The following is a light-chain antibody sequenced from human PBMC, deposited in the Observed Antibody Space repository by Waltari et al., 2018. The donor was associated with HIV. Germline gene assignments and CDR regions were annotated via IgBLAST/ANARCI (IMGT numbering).Light chain of an antibody. V-gene: IGLV3-21*04. CDR1: NIGSKS. CDR2: YDT. Sequence: SYVLTQPPSVSVAPGKTARITCGGNNIGSKSVHWYQQKPGQAPVLVIFYDTDRPSGIPELFSGSNSGNTATLTIGRVEAGDEADCYCQVWDSSSDHVVFGGGTKLTVL. CDR3: QVWDSSSDHVV. J-gene: IGLJ2*01.